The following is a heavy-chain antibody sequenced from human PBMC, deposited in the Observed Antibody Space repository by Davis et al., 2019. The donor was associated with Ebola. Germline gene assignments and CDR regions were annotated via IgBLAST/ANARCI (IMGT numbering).Heavy chain of an antibody. CDR3: ARLGIVVVPAAYYYYGMDV. CDR2: INHSGST. D-gene: IGHD2-2*03. Sequence: SQTLSLTCAVYGGSFSGYYWSWIRQPPGKGLEWIGEINHSGSTNYNPSLKSRVTISVDTSKNQFSLKLSSVTAADTAVYYCARLGIVVVPAAYYYYGMDVWDQGTTVTVSS. J-gene: IGHJ6*02. V-gene: IGHV4-34*01. CDR1: GGSFSGYY.